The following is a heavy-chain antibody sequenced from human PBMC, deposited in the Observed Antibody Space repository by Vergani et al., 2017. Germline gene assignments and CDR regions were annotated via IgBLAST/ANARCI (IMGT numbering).Heavy chain of an antibody. CDR2: ISGSGGRT. CDR1: GFTFRSYA. D-gene: IGHD5-12*01. Sequence: EVQLLESGGGLVQPGGSLRLSCAASGFTFRSYAMRWVRPAPGKGLEWVSAISGSGGRTYYADAGKGRFTISRYNSKNTLYLQMNSLRAEDTAVYYCAKDRVEWLLLGGFDYWGQGTLVTVSS. CDR3: AKDRVEWLLLGGFDY. V-gene: IGHV3-23*01. J-gene: IGHJ4*02.